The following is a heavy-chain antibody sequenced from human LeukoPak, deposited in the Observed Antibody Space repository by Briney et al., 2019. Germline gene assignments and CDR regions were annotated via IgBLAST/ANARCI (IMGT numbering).Heavy chain of an antibody. Sequence: SETLSLTCTVSGGSISSYYWSWIRQPPGKGLEWIGYIYYSGSTNYNPSLKSRVTISVDTSKNQFSLKLSSVTAADTAVYYCARVGITIFGVVIPAFDIWGQGTMVTVSS. CDR1: GGSISSYY. CDR3: ARVGITIFGVVIPAFDI. CDR2: IYYSGST. J-gene: IGHJ3*02. D-gene: IGHD3-3*01. V-gene: IGHV4-59*01.